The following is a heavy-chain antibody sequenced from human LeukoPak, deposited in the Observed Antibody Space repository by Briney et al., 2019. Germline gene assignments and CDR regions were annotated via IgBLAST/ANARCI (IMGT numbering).Heavy chain of an antibody. J-gene: IGHJ6*03. CDR3: ARDLLGSHRHRGYAAYYYYDMDV. CDR2: IYYSGST. CDR1: GGSISSYY. Sequence: SETLSLTCTGSGGSISSYYWSWIRQPPGKGLEWIGYIYYSGSTNYNPSLKSRVTISVDTSKNQFSLKLSSVTAADTAVYYCARDLLGSHRHRGYAAYYYYDMDVWGKGTTVTVSS. V-gene: IGHV4-59*01. D-gene: IGHD5-12*01.